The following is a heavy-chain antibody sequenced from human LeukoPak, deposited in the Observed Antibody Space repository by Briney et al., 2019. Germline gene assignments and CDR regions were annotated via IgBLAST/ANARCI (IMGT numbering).Heavy chain of an antibody. Sequence: GRSLRLSCAASGFSFSSHGMHWVRQAPGQGLEWVAGIWYDGSMKYHADYVKGRFTISRDNSKSTLYLQMNSLRAEDAALYYCARVQGCTSTNCYSLFFHYWGQGTLVSVSS. CDR2: IWYDGSMK. V-gene: IGHV3-33*01. CDR3: ARVQGCTSTNCYSLFFHY. D-gene: IGHD2-2*01. J-gene: IGHJ4*02. CDR1: GFSFSSHG.